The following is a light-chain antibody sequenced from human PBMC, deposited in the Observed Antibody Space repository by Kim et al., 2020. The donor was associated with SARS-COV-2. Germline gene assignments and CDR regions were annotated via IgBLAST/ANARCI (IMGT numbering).Light chain of an antibody. J-gene: IGLJ1*01. CDR1: NIGDHS. Sequence: APGQTARSTCGGNNIGDHSVHWYQQKPGQAPVLVIYYDSDRPSGIPERFSGSKAATTATLTISRVEAGDEADYYCQVWDTDTDDYVFGTGTKVTVL. CDR2: YDS. CDR3: QVWDTDTDDYV. V-gene: IGLV3-21*01.